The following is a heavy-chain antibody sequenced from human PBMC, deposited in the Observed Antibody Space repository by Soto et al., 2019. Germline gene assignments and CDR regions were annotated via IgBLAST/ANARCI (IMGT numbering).Heavy chain of an antibody. CDR3: AKAGYRFYYGMDV. CDR1: GFTFSSSG. J-gene: IGHJ6*02. D-gene: IGHD5-12*01. V-gene: IGHV3-30*18. CDR2: ISYDGSNK. Sequence: QVQLVESGGGVVQPGRSLRLSCAASGFTFSSSGMHWVRQAPGKGLEWVAVISYDGSNKYYADSVKGRFTISRDNSKNTLYLQMNSLRAEDTAVYYCAKAGYRFYYGMDVWGQGTTVTVSS.